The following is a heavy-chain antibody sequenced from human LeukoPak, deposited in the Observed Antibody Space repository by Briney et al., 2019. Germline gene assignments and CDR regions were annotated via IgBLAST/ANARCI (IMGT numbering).Heavy chain of an antibody. CDR3: ARGDSGGWAL. D-gene: IGHD6-19*01. CDR2: ISSSSSYI. J-gene: IGHJ4*02. CDR1: GFTFSSYS. Sequence: GGSLRLSCAASGFTFSSYSMNWVRQAPGKGLEWVSSISSSSSYIYYADSVKGRFTISRDNAKNSLYLQMNSLRADDTAVYYCARGDSGGWALGGQGTLVTVSS. V-gene: IGHV3-21*01.